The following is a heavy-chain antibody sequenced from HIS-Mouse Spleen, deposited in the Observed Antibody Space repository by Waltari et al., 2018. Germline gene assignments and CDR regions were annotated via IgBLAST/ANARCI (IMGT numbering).Heavy chain of an antibody. CDR1: GGSISRSSYS. CDR3: AREIPYSSSWYDWYFDL. V-gene: IGHV4-39*07. CDR2: IDYSGST. Sequence: QLQLQESGPGLVKPSETLSLPCTVSGGSISRSSYSLGWIRQPPGKGLEWIGSIDYSGSTYYNPSLKSRVTISVDTSKNQFSLKLSSVTAADTAVYYCAREIPYSSSWYDWYFDLWGRGTLVTVSS. J-gene: IGHJ2*01. D-gene: IGHD6-13*01.